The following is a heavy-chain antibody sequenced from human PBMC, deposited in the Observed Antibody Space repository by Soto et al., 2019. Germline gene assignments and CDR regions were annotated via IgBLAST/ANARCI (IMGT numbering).Heavy chain of an antibody. CDR1: GYTFTSYG. J-gene: IGHJ6*02. V-gene: IGHV1-18*04. CDR2: INTYNSNT. CDR3: ARSITMVRGTPRIMDV. D-gene: IGHD3-10*01. Sequence: QVQLVQSGVEVKKPGASVKVSCKASGYTFTSYGINWVRQAPGQGLEWMGWINTYNSNTSYARKLQGRVTMTTDTSTSTASMELRSLRSDDTAVYYCARSITMVRGTPRIMDVWGQGTTVTVFS.